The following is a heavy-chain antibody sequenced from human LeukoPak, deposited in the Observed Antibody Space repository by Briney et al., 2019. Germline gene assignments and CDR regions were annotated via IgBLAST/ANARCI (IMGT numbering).Heavy chain of an antibody. J-gene: IGHJ6*03. CDR2: ISYDGSNK. Sequence: GGSLRLSCAASGFTFSSYGMHWVRQAPGKGLEWVAVISYDGSNKYYVDSAKGRFTISRDNSKNTLYLQMNSLGAEDTAVYYCARVPIFYYGSGSYYTTSLRRGEYYYYYYMDVWGKGTTVTISS. CDR1: GFTFSSYG. CDR3: ARVPIFYYGSGSYYTTSLRRGEYYYYYYMDV. D-gene: IGHD3-10*01. V-gene: IGHV3-30*03.